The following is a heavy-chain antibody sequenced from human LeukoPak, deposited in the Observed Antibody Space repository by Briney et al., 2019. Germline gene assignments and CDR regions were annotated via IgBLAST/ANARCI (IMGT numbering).Heavy chain of an antibody. V-gene: IGHV4-30-2*01. CDR1: GGSISSGGYY. D-gene: IGHD6-6*01. CDR2: IHHSGST. J-gene: IGHJ4*02. CDR3: ARDVAGRLAVVDY. Sequence: SQTLALTCTVSGGSISSGGYYWSWIRQPPGKGLEWIGEIHHSGSTNYNPSLKSRVTISVDTSKSQFSLNLNSVTAADTAVYYCARDVAGRLAVVDYLGQGTLVTVSS.